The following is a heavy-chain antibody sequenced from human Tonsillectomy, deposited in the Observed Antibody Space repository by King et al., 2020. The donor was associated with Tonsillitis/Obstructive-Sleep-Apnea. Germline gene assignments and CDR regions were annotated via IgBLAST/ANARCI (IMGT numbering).Heavy chain of an antibody. Sequence: QLQESGPGLVKPSETLSLTCTVSGGSIISYYWTWIRQPPGKGLEWIGYIDYSGSTNYNPSLKSRVTISVDTSKNQFSLKLSSVTAADTAVYYCAREGDLDDFDIWGQGTMVTVSS. CDR2: IDYSGST. CDR1: GGSIISYY. V-gene: IGHV4-59*01. CDR3: AREGDLDDFDI. J-gene: IGHJ3*02. D-gene: IGHD3-16*01.